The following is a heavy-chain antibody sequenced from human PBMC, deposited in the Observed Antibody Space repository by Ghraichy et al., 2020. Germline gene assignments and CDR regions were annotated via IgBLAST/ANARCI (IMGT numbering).Heavy chain of an antibody. D-gene: IGHD6-13*01. CDR2: IYYSGST. Sequence: GSLSLTCTVSGGSISSYYWSWIRQPPGKGLEWIGYIYYSGSTHYNPSLESRVTISVDTSKNLFSLRLSYVSAADKAVYYCAVRNAGSYWYPSGFDPWGQGTLVTVSS. J-gene: IGHJ5*02. CDR3: AVRNAGSYWYPSGFDP. CDR1: GGSISSYY. V-gene: IGHV4-59*01.